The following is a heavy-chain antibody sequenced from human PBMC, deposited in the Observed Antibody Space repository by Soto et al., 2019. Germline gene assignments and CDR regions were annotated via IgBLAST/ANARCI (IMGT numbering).Heavy chain of an antibody. D-gene: IGHD3-22*01. CDR3: ARATEGYDSSGYYYVWFDP. CDR1: GGSISSGGYY. J-gene: IGHJ5*02. CDR2: IYYSGST. Sequence: PSETLSLTCTVSGGSISSGGYYWSWIRQHPWKGLEWIGYIYYSGSTYYNPSLKSRVTISVDTSKNQFSLKLSSVTAADTAVYYCARATEGYDSSGYYYVWFDPWGQGTLVTVSS. V-gene: IGHV4-31*03.